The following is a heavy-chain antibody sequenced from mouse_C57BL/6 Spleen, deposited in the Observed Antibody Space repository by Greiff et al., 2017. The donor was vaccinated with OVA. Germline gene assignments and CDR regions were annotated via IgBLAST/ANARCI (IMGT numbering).Heavy chain of an antibody. CDR3: AREATMASYFDY. Sequence: VKLVESGPELVKPGASVKISCKASGYAFSSSWMNWVKQRPGKGLEWIGRIDPGDGDTNYNGKFKGKATLTADKSSSTAYMQLSSLTSEDSAVYFCAREATMASYFDYWGQGTTLTVSS. CDR2: IDPGDGDT. J-gene: IGHJ2*01. V-gene: IGHV1-82*01. D-gene: IGHD2-1*01. CDR1: GYAFSSSW.